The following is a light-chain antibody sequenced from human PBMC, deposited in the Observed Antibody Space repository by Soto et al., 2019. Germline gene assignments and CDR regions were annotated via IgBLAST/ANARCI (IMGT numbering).Light chain of an antibody. J-gene: IGKJ5*01. CDR2: GAS. V-gene: IGKV3-20*01. Sequence: EIVLTQSPDTLSLSPGERVTLSCRASQTVIRNYLAFHQQKPGQTPRLLVYGASSRATGIPDRFSGSGSGTDFTLTISRLEPEDFAVYYCQQHGTSPITFGQGTRLEI. CDR3: QQHGTSPIT. CDR1: QTVIRNY.